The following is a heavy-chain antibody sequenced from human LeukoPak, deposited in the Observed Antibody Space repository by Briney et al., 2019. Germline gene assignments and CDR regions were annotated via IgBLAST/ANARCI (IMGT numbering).Heavy chain of an antibody. CDR1: GYTFTNFY. V-gene: IGHV1-2*02. CDR2: IHRTSGDT. Sequence: ASVKVSCKASGYTFTNFYIHWVRQAPGQGLEWMGWIHRTSGDTKYAQKFQGRVTMTSDPSTTTAYMELRSLRSDDTAVYYCAREYRDYYDSSGNYLDYWGQGTLVTVSS. D-gene: IGHD3-22*01. J-gene: IGHJ4*02. CDR3: AREYRDYYDSSGNYLDY.